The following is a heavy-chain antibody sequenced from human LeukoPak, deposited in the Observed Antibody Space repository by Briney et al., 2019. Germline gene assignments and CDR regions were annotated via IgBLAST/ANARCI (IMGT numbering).Heavy chain of an antibody. Sequence: GGSLRLSCAASEFTFSSYSMNWVRQAPGKGLEWVSYISSSSTIYYADSVKGRFTISRDNAKNSLYLQMNSLRAEDTAVYYCATTPPFDYWGQGTLVTVSS. CDR3: ATTPPFDY. V-gene: IGHV3-48*04. CDR2: ISSSSTI. J-gene: IGHJ4*02. CDR1: EFTFSSYS. D-gene: IGHD4-11*01.